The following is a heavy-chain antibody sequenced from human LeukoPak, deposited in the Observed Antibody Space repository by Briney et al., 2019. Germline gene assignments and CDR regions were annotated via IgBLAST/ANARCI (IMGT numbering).Heavy chain of an antibody. V-gene: IGHV4-59*01. CDR3: ARDPGYGDYGMEYWYFDL. J-gene: IGHJ2*01. CDR2: IYYSGST. D-gene: IGHD4-17*01. CDR1: GGSISSYY. Sequence: SETLSLTCTVSGGSISSYYWSWIRQPPGKGLEWIGYIYYSGSTNYNPSLKSRVTISVDTSKNQFSLKLSPVTAADTAVYYCARDPGYGDYGMEYWYFDLWGRGTLVTVSS.